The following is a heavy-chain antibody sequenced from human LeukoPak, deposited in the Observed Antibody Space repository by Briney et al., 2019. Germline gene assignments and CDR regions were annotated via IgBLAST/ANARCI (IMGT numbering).Heavy chain of an antibody. J-gene: IGHJ6*02. CDR3: AKTYSSGLYYGMDV. CDR1: GGSISSYY. Sequence: SETLSLTCTVSGGSISSYYWSWIRQPPGKGLEWLGYIYYSGSTNYNPSLKSRVTISVDTSKNQFSLKLSSVTAADTAVYYCAKTYSSGLYYGMDVWGQGTTVTVSS. V-gene: IGHV4-59*01. D-gene: IGHD6-19*01. CDR2: IYYSGST.